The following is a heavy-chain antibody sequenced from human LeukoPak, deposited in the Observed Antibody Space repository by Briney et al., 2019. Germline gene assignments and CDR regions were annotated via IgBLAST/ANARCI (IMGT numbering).Heavy chain of an antibody. D-gene: IGHD3-10*01. CDR2: MNPNSDNT. V-gene: IGHV1-8*01. Sequence: ASVKVSCKASGYTFTSYDINWVRQATGQGLEWMGWMNPNSDNTGYAQKFQGRVTMTRDTSINTAYLELNSLRSDDTAVYYCARNGYYGSFYYYMDVWGKGTTVTVSS. CDR1: GYTFTSYD. J-gene: IGHJ6*03. CDR3: ARNGYYGSFYYYMDV.